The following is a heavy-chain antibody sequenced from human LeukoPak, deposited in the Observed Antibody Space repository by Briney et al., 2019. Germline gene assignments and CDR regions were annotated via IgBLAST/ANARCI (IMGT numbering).Heavy chain of an antibody. D-gene: IGHD6-19*01. Sequence: PGGSLRLSCAASGFTFSSYAMSWVRQAPGKGLEWVSAISGSGGSTYYADSVKGRFTISRDNSKNTLYLQINSLRAEDTAVYYCAGSSGWSVGGYYFDYWGQGTLVTVSS. V-gene: IGHV3-23*01. CDR3: AGSSGWSVGGYYFDY. J-gene: IGHJ4*02. CDR2: ISGSGGST. CDR1: GFTFSSYA.